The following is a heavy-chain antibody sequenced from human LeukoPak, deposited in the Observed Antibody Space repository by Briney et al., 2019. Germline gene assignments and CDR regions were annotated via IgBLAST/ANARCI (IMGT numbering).Heavy chain of an antibody. V-gene: IGHV3-23*01. J-gene: IGHJ4*02. D-gene: IGHD4-23*01. CDR1: GFTFSTYG. Sequence: GGSLRLSCAASGFTFSTYGMSWVRQAPGKGLEWVSAISGRDSDTYYADSVQGRFTISRDNSKNTLFLQMNSLRAEDTAVYYCAKRSDYGVNGNYFDYWGQGTPVTVSS. CDR2: ISGRDSDT. CDR3: AKRSDYGVNGNYFDY.